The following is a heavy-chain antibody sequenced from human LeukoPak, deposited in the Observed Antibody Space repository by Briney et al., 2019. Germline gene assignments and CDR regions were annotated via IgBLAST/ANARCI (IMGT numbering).Heavy chain of an antibody. D-gene: IGHD1-14*01. CDR2: IYYSGST. CDR3: AKHRNLYYFDH. Sequence: SETLSLTCTVSGGSISSYYWSWIRQPPGKGLEWIGYIYYSGSTNYNPSLKSRVTISVDTSKNQFSLKLSSVTAADTAVFYCAKHRNLYYFDHWGQGTLATVSS. CDR1: GGSISSYY. J-gene: IGHJ4*02. V-gene: IGHV4-59*01.